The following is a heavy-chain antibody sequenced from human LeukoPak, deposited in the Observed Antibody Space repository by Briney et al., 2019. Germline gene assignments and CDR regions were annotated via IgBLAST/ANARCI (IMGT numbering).Heavy chain of an antibody. CDR1: GFTFSSYA. CDR3: ARVRAGYGDYDY. J-gene: IGHJ4*02. Sequence: PGGSLRLSCAASGFTFSSYAMHWVRQAPGKGLEYVSAISSNGGSTYYANSVKGGFTISRDNSKNTLYLQMGSLRAEDMAVYYCARVRAGYGDYDYWGQGTLVTVSS. CDR2: ISSNGGST. V-gene: IGHV3-64*01. D-gene: IGHD4-17*01.